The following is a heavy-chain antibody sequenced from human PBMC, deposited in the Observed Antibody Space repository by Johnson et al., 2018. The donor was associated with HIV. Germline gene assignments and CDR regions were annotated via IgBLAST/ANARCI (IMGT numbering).Heavy chain of an antibody. D-gene: IGHD2-8*02. CDR3: AREGGVHCTGGVCYRSTDAFDF. CDR1: GFTFSSYA. Sequence: QVQLVESGGGVVQPGRSLRLSCAASGFTFSSYAMHWVRQAPGKGLEWVAVISYDGSNKYYADSVKGRFTISRDNSKNKLYLQMNSLRAEDTAVYYCAREGGVHCTGGVCYRSTDAFDFWGQGTMVTVSS. V-gene: IGHV3-30*04. CDR2: ISYDGSNK. J-gene: IGHJ3*01.